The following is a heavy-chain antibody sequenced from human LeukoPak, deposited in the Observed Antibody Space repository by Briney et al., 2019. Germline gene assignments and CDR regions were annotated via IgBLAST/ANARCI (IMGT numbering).Heavy chain of an antibody. Sequence: ASVKVPCKASGYTFTSYGISWVRQAPGQGLEWMGWISAYNGNTNYAQKLQGRVTMTTDTSTSTAYMELRSLRSDDTAVYYCARGEASIFGVVLSSLDYWGQGTLVTVSS. CDR3: ARGEASIFGVVLSSLDY. V-gene: IGHV1-18*01. CDR1: GYTFTSYG. J-gene: IGHJ4*02. D-gene: IGHD3-3*01. CDR2: ISAYNGNT.